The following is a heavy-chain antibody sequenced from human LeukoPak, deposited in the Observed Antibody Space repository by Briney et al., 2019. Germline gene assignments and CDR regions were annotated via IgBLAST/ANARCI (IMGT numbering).Heavy chain of an antibody. J-gene: IGHJ4*02. D-gene: IGHD1-26*01. Sequence: SETLSLTCTASGGSISSYYWSWIRQPAGKGLEWIGRIYTSGSTNYNPSLKSRVTMSVDTSKNQFSLKLSSVTAADTAVYYCARGDLTSGSYRFDYRGQGTLVTVSS. CDR1: GGSISSYY. V-gene: IGHV4-4*07. CDR2: IYTSGST. CDR3: ARGDLTSGSYRFDY.